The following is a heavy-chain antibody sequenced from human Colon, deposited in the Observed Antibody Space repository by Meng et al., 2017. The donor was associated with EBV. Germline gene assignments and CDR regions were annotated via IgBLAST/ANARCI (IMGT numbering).Heavy chain of an antibody. D-gene: IGHD5-24*01. J-gene: IGHJ4*02. CDR2: IYYSGST. V-gene: IGHV4-31*03. Sequence: QGKLQESGPGLVKPSQTLSLPCTVSGGSISSGGYYWSWIRQHPGKGLEWIGYIYYSGSTYYNPSLKSRVTISIDTSKNQFSLKLSSVTAADTAVYYCARGPSRWLQFSFDYWGQGTLVTVSS. CDR1: GGSISSGGYY. CDR3: ARGPSRWLQFSFDY.